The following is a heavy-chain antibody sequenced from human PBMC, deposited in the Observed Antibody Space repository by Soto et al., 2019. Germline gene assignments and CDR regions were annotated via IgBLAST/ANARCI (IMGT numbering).Heavy chain of an antibody. CDR2: IGTAGDT. V-gene: IGHV3-13*01. Sequence: PGGSLRLSCAASGFTFSSYDMHWVRQATGKGLEWVSAIGTAGDTYYPGSVKGRFTISRENAKNSLYLQMNGLRAGDTAVYYCARGREYCSGGSCYSRGIDYWGQGTLVTVSS. J-gene: IGHJ4*02. D-gene: IGHD2-15*01. CDR1: GFTFSSYD. CDR3: ARGREYCSGGSCYSRGIDY.